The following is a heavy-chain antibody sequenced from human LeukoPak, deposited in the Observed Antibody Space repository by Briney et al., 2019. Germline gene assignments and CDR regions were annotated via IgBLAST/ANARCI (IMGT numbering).Heavy chain of an antibody. J-gene: IGHJ2*01. Sequence: SETLSLTCAVSGYSISSGYYWGWIRQPPGKGLEWIGSFYHSGNSYYNPSLKSRVSISVDTSKNQFSLNLSSVTAADTAVYYCARSLRGYDILTGYSSDWYFDLWGRGTLVTVSS. CDR3: ARSLRGYDILTGYSSDWYFDL. V-gene: IGHV4-38-2*01. CDR1: GYSISSGYY. CDR2: FYHSGNS. D-gene: IGHD3-9*01.